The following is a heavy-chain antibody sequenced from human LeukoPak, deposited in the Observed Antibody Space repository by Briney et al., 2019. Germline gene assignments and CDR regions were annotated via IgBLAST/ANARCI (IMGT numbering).Heavy chain of an antibody. CDR1: GYTFTSYY. CDR3: ARDYDFWSGYYWDY. V-gene: IGHV1-2*06. D-gene: IGHD3-3*01. CDR2: INPNSGGT. Sequence: ASVKVSCKASGYTFTSYYMHWVRQAPGQGLEWMGRINPNSGGTNYAQKFQGRVTMTRDTSISTAYMELSRLRSDDTAVYYCARDYDFWSGYYWDYWGQGTLVTVSS. J-gene: IGHJ4*02.